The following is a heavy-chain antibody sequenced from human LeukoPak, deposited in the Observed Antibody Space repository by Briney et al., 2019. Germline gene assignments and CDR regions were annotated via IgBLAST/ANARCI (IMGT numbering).Heavy chain of an antibody. J-gene: IGHJ4*02. D-gene: IGHD1-26*01. CDR1: GFTVSSNY. CDR3: AISVYSGSSDY. V-gene: IGHV3-66*01. CDR2: IYGVGIT. Sequence: PGGSLRPSCAASGFTVSSNYMSWVRQAPGKGLEWVSVIYGVGITYYADSLRGRFTISRDNSKNTMYLQMNSLRAEDTAVYYCAISVYSGSSDYWGQGALVTVSS.